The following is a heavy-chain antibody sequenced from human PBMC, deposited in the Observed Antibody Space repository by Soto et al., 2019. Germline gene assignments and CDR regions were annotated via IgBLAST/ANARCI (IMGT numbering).Heavy chain of an antibody. CDR3: ARHGVLRYFDWSS. CDR1: GYSFTSYW. V-gene: IGHV5-51*01. Sequence: GESLRISCKGSGYSFTSYWIGWVRQMPGKGLEWMGIIYPGDSDTRYSPSFQGQVTISADKSISTAYLQWSSLKASDTAMYYCARHGVLRYFDWSSWGQGTLVTVSS. J-gene: IGHJ5*02. CDR2: IYPGDSDT. D-gene: IGHD3-9*01.